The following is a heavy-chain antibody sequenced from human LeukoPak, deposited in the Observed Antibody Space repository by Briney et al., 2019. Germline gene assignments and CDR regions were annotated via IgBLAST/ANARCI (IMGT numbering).Heavy chain of an antibody. CDR1: GFPFGDYV. J-gene: IGHJ4*01. CDR2: INHNAEMI. Sequence: GGSLRLSCEASGFPFGDYVMSWVRQAPGKGLEWIAYINHNAEMIFYPDFVKGRFTISRDNAKNSLYLQMNALRYEDTAICYCARDHDWAFDLWGQGTLVTVSS. CDR3: ARDHDWAFDL. V-gene: IGHV3-48*02. D-gene: IGHD3-9*01.